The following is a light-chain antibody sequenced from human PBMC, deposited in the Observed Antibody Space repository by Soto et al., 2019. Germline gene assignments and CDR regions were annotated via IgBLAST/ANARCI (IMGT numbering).Light chain of an antibody. CDR1: RSNIGRNY. Sequence: QSVLTQPPSASGTPGQRVSISCSGSRSNIGRNYVNWYQQLPGTAPKLLLYGDNQRPSGVPDRFSASKSGASASLAISGLQSEDEATYYCASWDNSLNGLYVFGAGTKVTVL. CDR2: GDN. CDR3: ASWDNSLNGLYV. J-gene: IGLJ1*01. V-gene: IGLV1-44*01.